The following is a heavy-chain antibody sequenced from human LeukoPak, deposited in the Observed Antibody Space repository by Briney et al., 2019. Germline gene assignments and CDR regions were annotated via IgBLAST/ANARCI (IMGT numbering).Heavy chain of an antibody. V-gene: IGHV3-74*01. J-gene: IGHJ4*02. CDR1: GFIFSNYW. CDR2: ISSDGSST. D-gene: IGHD3-3*01. Sequence: PGGSLRLSCAASGFIFSNYWMHWVRQAPGKGLVWVSRISSDGSSTNYADSVKGRFTISRDNAKNTLYLQMNSLRAEDTAVYYCAKQHDFWSGYYGGCFDYWGQGTLVTVSS. CDR3: AKQHDFWSGYYGGCFDY.